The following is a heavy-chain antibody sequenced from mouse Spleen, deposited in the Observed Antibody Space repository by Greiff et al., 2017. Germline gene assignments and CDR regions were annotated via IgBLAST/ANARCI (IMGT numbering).Heavy chain of an antibody. V-gene: IGHV7-3*01. CDR3: AINEYSLYYFDY. J-gene: IGHJ2*01. D-gene: IGHD5-2*01. CDR2: IRNIANGYTT. Sequence: EVKLMESGGGLVQPGGSLSLSCAASGFTFTDYYMSWVRQPPGKALEWLGFIRNIANGYTTEYSASVKGRFTISRDNSQSILYLQMNALRAEDSATYYCAINEYSLYYFDYWGQGTTLTVSS. CDR1: GFTFTDYY.